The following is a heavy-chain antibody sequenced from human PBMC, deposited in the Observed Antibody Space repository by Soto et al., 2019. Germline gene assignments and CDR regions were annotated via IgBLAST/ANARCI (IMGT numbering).Heavy chain of an antibody. J-gene: IGHJ5*02. D-gene: IGHD3-10*01. CDR3: ARDRSYPNWFDP. CDR1: GYTFTSYY. Sequence: GASVKVSCKASGYTFTSYYMHWVRQAPGQGLEWMGIINPNSGTTNYAQKFQGRVTMTRDTSTSTVYMELSSLRSEDTAVYYCARDRSYPNWFDPWGQGTLVTVSS. CDR2: INPNSGTT. V-gene: IGHV1-46*03.